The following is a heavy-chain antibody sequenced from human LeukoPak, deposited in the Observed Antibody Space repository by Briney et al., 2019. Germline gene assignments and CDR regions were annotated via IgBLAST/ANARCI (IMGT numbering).Heavy chain of an antibody. CDR1: GGSISSYY. CDR2: IYYSGST. Sequence: EPSETLSLTCTVSGGSISSYYWNWIRQPPGKGLEWIGYIYYSGSTNYNPSLKSRVTISVDTSKNQFSLKLSSVTAADTAVYYCARVVNRNWFDPWGQGTLVTVSS. V-gene: IGHV4-59*01. CDR3: ARVVNRNWFDP. J-gene: IGHJ5*02. D-gene: IGHD6-6*01.